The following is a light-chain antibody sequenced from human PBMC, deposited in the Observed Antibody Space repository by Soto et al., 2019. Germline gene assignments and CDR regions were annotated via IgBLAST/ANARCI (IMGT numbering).Light chain of an antibody. V-gene: IGKV1-5*03. J-gene: IGKJ4*01. CDR3: QQYNSYPLT. Sequence: DIQMTQSPSTLSASVGDRVTITCRASQSISSWLDWYQQKPGKAPKLLIYKASSLESGVPSRFSGSGSGTEFTLTISSLPPDDFATYYCQQYNSYPLTFGGGTKVEIK. CDR1: QSISSW. CDR2: KAS.